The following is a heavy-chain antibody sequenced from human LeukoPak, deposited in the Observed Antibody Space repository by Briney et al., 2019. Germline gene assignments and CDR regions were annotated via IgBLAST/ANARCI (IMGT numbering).Heavy chain of an antibody. J-gene: IGHJ4*02. D-gene: IGHD2-2*01. CDR2: ISYDGSNK. Sequence: GGSLRLSCAASGFTFSSYAMHWVRQAPGKGLEWVAVISYDGSNKYYADSVKGRFTISRDNSKNTLYLQMNSLRAEDTAVYYCAKDDDGYCSSTSCTGPDYWGQGTLVTVSS. V-gene: IGHV3-30-3*01. CDR1: GFTFSSYA. CDR3: AKDDDGYCSSTSCTGPDY.